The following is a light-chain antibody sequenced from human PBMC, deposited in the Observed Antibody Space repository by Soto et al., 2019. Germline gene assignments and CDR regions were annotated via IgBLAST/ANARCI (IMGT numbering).Light chain of an antibody. CDR1: QSIGSW. CDR2: KVS. Sequence: DIQMTQSPSTLSASVGDGVTITCRASQSIGSWLAWYQQQPGKAPKLLIYKVSSLESGVSSRFSGSGSGTVFTLTLSLLQPDDFATYYCQQYNSQLTFGQGTKVEIK. CDR3: QQYNSQLT. V-gene: IGKV1-5*03. J-gene: IGKJ1*01.